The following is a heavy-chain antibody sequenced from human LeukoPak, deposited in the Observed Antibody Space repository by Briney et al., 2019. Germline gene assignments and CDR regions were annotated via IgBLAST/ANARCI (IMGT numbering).Heavy chain of an antibody. CDR2: ISSSGSTI. J-gene: IGHJ4*02. CDR3: ARDYDILTGYSHFDY. Sequence: PGGSLRLSCAASGFTFSDYYMSWIRQAPGKGLEWVSYISSSGSTIYYADSVKGRFTISRDNAKNSLYLQMNSLRAEDTAVYYCARDYDILTGYSHFDYWGQGTLVTVSS. D-gene: IGHD3-9*01. V-gene: IGHV3-11*01. CDR1: GFTFSDYY.